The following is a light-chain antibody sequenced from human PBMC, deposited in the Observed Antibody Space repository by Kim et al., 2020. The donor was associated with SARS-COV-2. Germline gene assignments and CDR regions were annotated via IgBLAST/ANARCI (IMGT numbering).Light chain of an antibody. Sequence: MSPGQTASITCSGDKLGDKYACWYQQKPGQSPVLVIYQDSKRPSGIPELFSGSNSGNTATLTISGTQAMDEADYYCQAWDSSTAVFGGGTQLTVL. CDR3: QAWDSSTAV. V-gene: IGLV3-1*01. CDR2: QDS. J-gene: IGLJ3*02. CDR1: KLGDKY.